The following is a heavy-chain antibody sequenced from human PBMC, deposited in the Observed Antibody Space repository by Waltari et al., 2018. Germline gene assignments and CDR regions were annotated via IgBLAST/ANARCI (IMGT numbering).Heavy chain of an antibody. CDR2: LKHSGST. Sequence: QVQLQQWGAGLLKPSETLSLTCAVYGGSFSGYYWSWIRQPPGNGLEWIGELKHSGSTHYTTSLKSRVSIAVYTSKNQFSLKLSSVTAADAAVYYCARGRGSSLFIRSWFDPWGQGTLVTVSS. J-gene: IGHJ5*02. CDR3: ARGRGSSLFIRSWFDP. V-gene: IGHV4-34*01. CDR1: GGSFSGYY. D-gene: IGHD6-13*01.